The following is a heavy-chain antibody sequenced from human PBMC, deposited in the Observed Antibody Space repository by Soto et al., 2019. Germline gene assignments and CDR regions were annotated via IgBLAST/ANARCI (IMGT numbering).Heavy chain of an antibody. CDR3: VRAPGPMYYAMDA. CDR1: GGTFSSYA. CDR2: IIPIFGTA. D-gene: IGHD2-8*01. V-gene: IGHV1-69*13. Sequence: SVKVSCKASGGTFSSYAISWVRQAPGQGLEWMGGIIPIFGTANYAQKFQGRVTITADESTSTAYMELSSLRAEDTAIYYCVRAPGPMYYAMDAWGQGTTVTVSS. J-gene: IGHJ6*02.